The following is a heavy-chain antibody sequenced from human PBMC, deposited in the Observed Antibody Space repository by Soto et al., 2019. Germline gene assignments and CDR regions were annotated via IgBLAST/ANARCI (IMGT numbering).Heavy chain of an antibody. V-gene: IGHV1-18*04. CDR3: ARGEDVLLFDY. D-gene: IGHD3-10*01. CDR2: INAYNVNT. CDR1: GYTFTSYG. Sequence: ASVTVSCKASGYTFTSYGMRWVRQAPGQGLEWMGWINAYNVNTIYAQKLQGRVTMTTDTSTSTAYMELRSLRSDDTAVYYCARGEDVLLFDYWGQGTLVTVSS. J-gene: IGHJ4*02.